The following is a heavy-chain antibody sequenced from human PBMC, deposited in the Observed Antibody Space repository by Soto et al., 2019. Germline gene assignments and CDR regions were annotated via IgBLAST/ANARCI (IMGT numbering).Heavy chain of an antibody. D-gene: IGHD3-3*01. J-gene: IGHJ3*02. CDR2: IYYSGST. CDR3: ARSYYDFWSGDSGYAFDI. Sequence: QVQLQESGPGLVKPSQTLSLTCTVSGGSISSGGYYWSWIRQHQGKGLEWIGYIYYSGSTYYNPSLTSRVTISVDTSKNQFSLKLSSVTAADTAVYYCARSYYDFWSGDSGYAFDIWGQGTMVTVSS. CDR1: GGSISSGGYY. V-gene: IGHV4-31*03.